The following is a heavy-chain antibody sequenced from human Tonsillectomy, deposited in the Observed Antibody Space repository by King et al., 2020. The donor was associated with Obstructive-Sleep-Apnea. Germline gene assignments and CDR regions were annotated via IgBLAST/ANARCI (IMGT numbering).Heavy chain of an antibody. J-gene: IGHJ3*02. D-gene: IGHD2-8*01. Sequence: QLVQSGAEVKKPGASVKVSCKASGYTFTDYGITWVRQAPGQGLEWMGWISGENVNRKYAQKVQSRFTMTTDKTTTTAYMELRSLRSAATAVYFCARDKPRYAGIHYPKDAFDIWGQGTMVTVSS. CDR2: ISGENVNR. CDR1: GYTFTDYG. CDR3: ARDKPRYAGIHYPKDAFDI. V-gene: IGHV1-18*01.